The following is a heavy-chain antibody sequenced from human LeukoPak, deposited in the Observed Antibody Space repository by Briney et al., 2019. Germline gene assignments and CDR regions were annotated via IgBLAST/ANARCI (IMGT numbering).Heavy chain of an antibody. CDR1: GGSISSYY. J-gene: IGHJ4*02. Sequence: NPSETLSLTCTVSGGSISSYYWSWIRQPPGKGLEWIGYIYYSGSTNYNPSLKSRVTISVDTSKNQFSLKLSSVTAADTAVYYCASTKIDGYSYGYIDYWGQGTLVTVSS. CDR2: IYYSGST. V-gene: IGHV4-59*01. D-gene: IGHD5-18*01. CDR3: ASTKIDGYSYGYIDY.